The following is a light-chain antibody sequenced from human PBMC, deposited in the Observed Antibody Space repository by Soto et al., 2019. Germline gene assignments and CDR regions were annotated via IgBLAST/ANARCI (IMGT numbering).Light chain of an antibody. V-gene: IGKV3-20*01. J-gene: IGKJ1*01. CDR2: GAS. Sequence: EIVLTQSPGTLSLSPGEGATLSCRARQNVSSSYLAWYQQKPGQAPRLLIYGASSRATGIPDRFSGSGSETDFTLTISTLEPEDFAVYYCQQYGSSSWTFGQGTKVEIK. CDR3: QQYGSSSWT. CDR1: QNVSSSY.